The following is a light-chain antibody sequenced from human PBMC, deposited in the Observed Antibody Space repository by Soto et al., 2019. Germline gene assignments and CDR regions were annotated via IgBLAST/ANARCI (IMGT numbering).Light chain of an antibody. CDR2: EVS. CDR1: SSDVGRYNY. Sequence: QSALTQPASVSGSPGQSITISCTGTSSDVGRYNYVSWYQQHPGKAPKLMIYEVSNRPSGVSNRFSGSKSGNTASLTISGLHAEDEADYYCSSYTTSPTWVFGGRTKVTVL. V-gene: IGLV2-14*01. J-gene: IGLJ3*02. CDR3: SSYTTSPTWV.